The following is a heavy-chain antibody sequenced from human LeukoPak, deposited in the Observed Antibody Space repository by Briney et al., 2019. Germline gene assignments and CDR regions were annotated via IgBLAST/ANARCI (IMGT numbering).Heavy chain of an antibody. CDR3: ARTTITIFGVVIIRPDYYYYYGMDV. Sequence: SETLSLTCTVSGGSISSYYWSWIRQPPGKGLEWIGEINHSGSTNYNPSLKSRVTISVDTSKNQFSLKLSSVTAADTAVYYCARTTITIFGVVIIRPDYYYYYGMDVWGQGTTVTVSS. CDR2: INHSGST. V-gene: IGHV4-34*01. D-gene: IGHD3-3*01. J-gene: IGHJ6*02. CDR1: GGSISSYY.